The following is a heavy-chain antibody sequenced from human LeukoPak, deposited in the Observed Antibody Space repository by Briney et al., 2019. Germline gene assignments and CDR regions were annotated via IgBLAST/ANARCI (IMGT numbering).Heavy chain of an antibody. J-gene: IGHJ4*02. CDR1: GFTFSSYG. CDR2: IWYDGSNK. V-gene: IGHV3-33*01. CDR3: ARVPIYCSSTSCYDY. Sequence: PGGSLRLSCAASGFTFSSYGMHWVRQAPGKGLEWVAVIWYDGSNKYYADSVKGRFTISRDNSKNTLYLQMNCLRAEDTAVYYCARVPIYCSSTSCYDYWGQGTLVTVSS. D-gene: IGHD2-2*01.